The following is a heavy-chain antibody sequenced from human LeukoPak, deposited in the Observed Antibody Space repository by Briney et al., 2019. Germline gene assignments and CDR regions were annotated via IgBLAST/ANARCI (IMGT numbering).Heavy chain of an antibody. CDR1: GDSISSSTFY. D-gene: IGHD6-13*01. CDR3: AREESSPDAFDI. CDR2: IYNSGST. J-gene: IGHJ3*02. Sequence: SETLSLTCTVSGDSISSSTFYWGWIRQPPGKGLEWIGSIYNSGSTYYNPPLKSRLTISVDTSKNQFSLRLSSVTAADTAVYYSAREESSPDAFDIWGQGTMVTVSS. V-gene: IGHV4-39*07.